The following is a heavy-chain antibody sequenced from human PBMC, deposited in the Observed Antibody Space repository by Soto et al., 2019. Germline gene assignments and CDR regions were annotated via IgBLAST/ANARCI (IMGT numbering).Heavy chain of an antibody. CDR3: ARHLYGSGSYYFDY. CDR2: IYYSGST. Sequence: SETLSLTCTVSGGSISSSSYYWGWIRQPPGKGLEWIGSIYYSGSTYYNPSLKSRVTISVDTSKNTFSLKLISVTAADTAVYYCARHLYGSGSYYFDYWGQGTLVTVSS. CDR1: GGSISSSSYY. D-gene: IGHD3-10*01. J-gene: IGHJ4*02. V-gene: IGHV4-39*01.